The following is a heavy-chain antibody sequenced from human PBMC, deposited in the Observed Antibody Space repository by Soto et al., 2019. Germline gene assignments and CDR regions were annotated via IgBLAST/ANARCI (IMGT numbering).Heavy chain of an antibody. J-gene: IGHJ2*01. CDR2: IGGTSGST. Sequence: EVHLLESGGGLVQSGGSLRLSCAASGFTFSSYVMGWVRQAPRMGLKWVSAIGGTSGSTYYADSVKGRFTISRDNSKNALYLQMNSLRAEDTAVYFCAKRRGDGYFDLWGRGTLVTVSS. V-gene: IGHV3-23*01. CDR1: GFTFSSYV. CDR3: AKRRGDGYFDL. D-gene: IGHD7-27*01.